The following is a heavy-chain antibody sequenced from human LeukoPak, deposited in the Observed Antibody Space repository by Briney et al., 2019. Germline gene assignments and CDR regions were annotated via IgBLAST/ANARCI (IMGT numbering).Heavy chain of an antibody. CDR2: INQDESEK. Sequence: GGSLRLSCAASGFTFSVYWMTWVRQAPEKGLEWVANINQDESEKSYVDSVKGRFTISRDNAKNSLYLQMNSLRAEDTAVYYCATEHFDYWGQGTLVAVSS. J-gene: IGHJ4*02. V-gene: IGHV3-7*04. CDR1: GFTFSVYW. CDR3: ATEHFDY.